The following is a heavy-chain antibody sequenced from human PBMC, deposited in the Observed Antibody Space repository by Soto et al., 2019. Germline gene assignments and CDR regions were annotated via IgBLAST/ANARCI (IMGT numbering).Heavy chain of an antibody. D-gene: IGHD6-19*01. CDR3: ARDFTDSSGPTLGMGV. Sequence: PSETLSLTCTVSGGSISSGGYYWSWIRQHPGKGLEWIGSIYYSGSTYYNPSLKSRVTISVDTSKSQFSLKLSSVTAADTAVYYCARDFTDSSGPTLGMGVWGQGTTVTVSS. CDR1: GGSISSGGYY. J-gene: IGHJ6*02. CDR2: IYYSGST. V-gene: IGHV4-31*03.